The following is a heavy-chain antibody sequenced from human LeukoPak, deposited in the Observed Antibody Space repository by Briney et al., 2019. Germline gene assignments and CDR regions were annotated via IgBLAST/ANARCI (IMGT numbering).Heavy chain of an antibody. CDR3: ARGSGITMVRGVIMDHYYYYYMDV. CDR1: GFTFSSYS. Sequence: PGGSLRLSCAASGFTFSSYSMNWVRQAPGKGLEWVSSISSSSSYIYYADSVKGRFTISRDNAKNSLYLQMNSLRAEDTAVYYCARGSGITMVRGVIMDHYYYYYMDVWGKGTTVTVSS. V-gene: IGHV3-21*01. D-gene: IGHD3-10*01. J-gene: IGHJ6*03. CDR2: ISSSSSYI.